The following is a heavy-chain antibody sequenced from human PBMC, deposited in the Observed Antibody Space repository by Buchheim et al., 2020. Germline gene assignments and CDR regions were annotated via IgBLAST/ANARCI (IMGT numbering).Heavy chain of an antibody. V-gene: IGHV3-23*01. J-gene: IGHJ4*02. CDR3: AKDASGYCSSTSCYGGFDY. Sequence: EEQLLESGGGLVQPGGSLRLSCTDSGFTFSNYAVSWVRQAPGKGLEWVSVISGRGDNTYYADSVKGRFTISRDNAKNTVYLQVNSLIAEDTAVYYCAKDASGYCSSTSCYGGFDYWGQGTL. CDR1: GFTFSNYA. D-gene: IGHD2-2*01. CDR2: ISGRGDNT.